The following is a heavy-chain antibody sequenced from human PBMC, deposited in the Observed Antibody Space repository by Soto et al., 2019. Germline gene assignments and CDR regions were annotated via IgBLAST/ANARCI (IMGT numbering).Heavy chain of an antibody. J-gene: IGHJ5*02. CDR2: INGDGSGT. V-gene: IGHV3-74*01. Sequence: EVQLVESGGGLVQPGGSLRLSCAASGFTFSNYWIHWVRQVPGEGLVWLSRINGDGSGTNYVDSVKGRLTISRDNAKNTVYVQMNSLRAEDTAVYYCARGGLRAYWIDPWGQGTLVTVSS. CDR3: ARGGLRAYWIDP. D-gene: IGHD4-17*01. CDR1: GFTFSNYW.